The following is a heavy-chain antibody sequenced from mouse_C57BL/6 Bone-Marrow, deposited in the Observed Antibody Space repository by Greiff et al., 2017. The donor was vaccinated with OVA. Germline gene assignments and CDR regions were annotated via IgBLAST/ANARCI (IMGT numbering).Heavy chain of an antibody. V-gene: IGHV5-4*01. D-gene: IGHD2-1*01. Sequence: EVQGVESGGGLVKPGGSLKLSCAASGFTFSSYAMSWVRQTPEKRLEWVATISDGGSYTYYPDNVKGRFTISRDNAKNNLYLQMSHLKSEDTALYYCARDQRVTTRVTGFAYWGQGTLVTVSA. J-gene: IGHJ3*01. CDR3: ARDQRVTTRVTGFAY. CDR2: ISDGGSYT. CDR1: GFTFSSYA.